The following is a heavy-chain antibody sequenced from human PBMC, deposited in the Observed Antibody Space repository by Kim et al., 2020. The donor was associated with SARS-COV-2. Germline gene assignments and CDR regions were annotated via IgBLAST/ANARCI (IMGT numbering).Heavy chain of an antibody. Sequence: GNNKYYADYVKGRFTISRDNSENMLHLQMNSLRAEDTAMYYCAKGTLSFDYWGQGTLVIVSS. V-gene: IGHV3-33*06. CDR3: AKGTLSFDY. CDR2: GNNK. J-gene: IGHJ4*02. D-gene: IGHD2-2*01.